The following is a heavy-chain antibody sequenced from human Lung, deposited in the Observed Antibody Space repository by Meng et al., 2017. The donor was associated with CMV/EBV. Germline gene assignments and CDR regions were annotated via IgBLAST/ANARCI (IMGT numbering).Heavy chain of an antibody. J-gene: IGHJ4*02. CDR3: ARDWEGSWAVFDY. CDR2: INPNSGGT. Sequence: QVQLVQSGAEVKKPGASVKVSCKASGYTFTNYGITWVRQPPGQGLEWMGWINPNSGGTNYAQKFQGWATMTRDTSISTAYMELSRLRSDDTAVYYCARDWEGSWAVFDYWGQGTLVTVSS. CDR1: GYTFTNYG. D-gene: IGHD6-13*01. V-gene: IGHV1-2*04.